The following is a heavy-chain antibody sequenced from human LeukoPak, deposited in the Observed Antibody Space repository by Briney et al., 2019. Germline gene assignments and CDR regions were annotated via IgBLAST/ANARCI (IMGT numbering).Heavy chain of an antibody. Sequence: ASVKVSCKASAYTFTDYYIHLVRQAPGQGLEWMGWINPSNDGTNYAQKFQGRVTMTRDTPISTAYMELSRLRFDDTAVYYCARVSSAHYFYGMDVWGQGTTVTVSS. V-gene: IGHV1-2*02. CDR1: AYTFTDYY. D-gene: IGHD2-2*01. J-gene: IGHJ6*02. CDR2: INPSNDGT. CDR3: ARVSSAHYFYGMDV.